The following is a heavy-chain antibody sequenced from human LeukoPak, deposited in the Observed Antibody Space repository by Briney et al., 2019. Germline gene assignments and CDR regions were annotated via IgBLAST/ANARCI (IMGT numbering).Heavy chain of an antibody. J-gene: IGHJ4*02. Sequence: GASVKVSCKASGYTFTSYAMNWVRQAPGQGLEWMGWINPYNGNTNYAQKLQGRVTMTTDTSTSTAYLELRSLRSDDTAVYYCAREIGPIQLHLWGSAFDYWSQGTLVTVSS. CDR2: INPYNGNT. CDR1: GYTFTSYA. D-gene: IGHD5-18*01. V-gene: IGHV1-18*01. CDR3: AREIGPIQLHLWGSAFDY.